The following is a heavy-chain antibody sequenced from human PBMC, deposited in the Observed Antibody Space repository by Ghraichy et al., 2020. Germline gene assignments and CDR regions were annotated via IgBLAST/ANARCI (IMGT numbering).Heavy chain of an antibody. D-gene: IGHD3-22*01. CDR3: AHFKWYYYDSSGYGEFNAFDI. Sequence: SGPTLVKPTQTLTLTCTFSGFSLSTSGVGVGWIRQPPGKALEWLALIYWNDDKRYSPSLKSRLTITKDTSKNQVVLTMTNMDPVDTATYYCAHFKWYYYDSSGYGEFNAFDIWGQGTMVTVSS. CDR1: GFSLSTSGVG. J-gene: IGHJ3*02. CDR2: IYWNDDK. V-gene: IGHV2-5*01.